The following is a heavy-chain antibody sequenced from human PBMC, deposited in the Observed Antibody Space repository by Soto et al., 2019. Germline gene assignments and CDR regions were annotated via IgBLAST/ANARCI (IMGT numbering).Heavy chain of an antibody. CDR2: IYYSGST. CDR3: ARELAVAGAYYFDY. V-gene: IGHV4-59*01. Sequence: SDTLSLTCTVSGGSISSYYWSWIRQPPGKGLEWIGYIYYSGSTNYNPSLKSRVTISVDTSKNQFSLKLSSVTAADTAVYYCARELAVAGAYYFDYWGQGTLVTVS. D-gene: IGHD6-19*01. CDR1: GGSISSYY. J-gene: IGHJ4*02.